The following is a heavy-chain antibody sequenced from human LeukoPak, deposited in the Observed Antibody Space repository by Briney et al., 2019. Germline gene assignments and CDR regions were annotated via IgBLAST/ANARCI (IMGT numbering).Heavy chain of an antibody. CDR3: VAIVAARPR. D-gene: IGHD6-6*01. V-gene: IGHV3-74*01. CDR2: IDSDGSTT. CDR1: GFTFSSNW. J-gene: IGHJ4*02. Sequence: GGSLRLSCAASGFTFSSNWMHWVRQAPVNGLVWISRIDSDGSTTNFADSVKGRFTISRDNSKNTLYLQMASLRAEDTGVYHCVAIVAARPRWGQGTLVTVSS.